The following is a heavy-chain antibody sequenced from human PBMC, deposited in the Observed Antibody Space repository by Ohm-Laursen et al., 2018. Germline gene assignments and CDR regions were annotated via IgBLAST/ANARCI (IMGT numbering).Heavy chain of an antibody. Sequence: SLRLSCTASGFTFSSYHVNWVRQAPGKGLEWVSFISGDATTIYYADSVKGRFTISRDNAKNTMYMQMDSLRADDRAVYYCARIRSKYNFDYWGQGALVTVSS. V-gene: IGHV3-48*03. CDR2: ISGDATTI. D-gene: IGHD1-1*01. CDR1: GFTFSSYH. CDR3: ARIRSKYNFDY. J-gene: IGHJ4*02.